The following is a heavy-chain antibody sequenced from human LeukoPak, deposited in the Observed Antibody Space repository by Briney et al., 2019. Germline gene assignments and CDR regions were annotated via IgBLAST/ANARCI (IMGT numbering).Heavy chain of an antibody. J-gene: IGHJ4*02. CDR1: GFTFSSYA. CDR3: ARDLAWGGY. CDR2: ISYDGSNK. D-gene: IGHD7-27*01. Sequence: PGRSLRLSCAASGFTFSSYAMHWVRQAPGKGLEWVAVISYDGSNKYYADSVKGRFTISRDNSKNTLYLQMNSLRAEDTAVYYCARDLAWGGYWGQGTLVTVSS. V-gene: IGHV3-30*04.